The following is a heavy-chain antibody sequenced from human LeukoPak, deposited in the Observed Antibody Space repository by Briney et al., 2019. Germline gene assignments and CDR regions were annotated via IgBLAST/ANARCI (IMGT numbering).Heavy chain of an antibody. Sequence: SETLSLTCTVSGGSISSYYWSWIRQPPGKGLEWIGYIYYSGSTYYNPSLKSRVTISVDTSKNQFSLKLSSVTAADTAVYYCARVFPPYYYDSSGYYDYWGQGTLVTVSS. CDR2: IYYSGST. CDR3: ARVFPPYYYDSSGYYDY. CDR1: GGSISSYY. J-gene: IGHJ4*02. D-gene: IGHD3-22*01. V-gene: IGHV4-59*12.